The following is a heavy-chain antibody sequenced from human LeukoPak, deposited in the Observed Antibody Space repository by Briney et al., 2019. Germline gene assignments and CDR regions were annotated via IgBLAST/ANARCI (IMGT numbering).Heavy chain of an antibody. CDR2: MYYSGST. CDR1: GGSISSGDSY. CDR3: AREARSVVTRVGYFDY. D-gene: IGHD4-23*01. J-gene: IGHJ4*02. Sequence: PSETLSLTCSVSGGSISSGDSYWSWIRQPPGKGLEWIGYMYYSGSTYYNPSLKSRVMVSVDTSKNQFSLKLSSVTAADTAVYYCAREARSVVTRVGYFDYWGQGTLVTVSS. V-gene: IGHV4-30-4*08.